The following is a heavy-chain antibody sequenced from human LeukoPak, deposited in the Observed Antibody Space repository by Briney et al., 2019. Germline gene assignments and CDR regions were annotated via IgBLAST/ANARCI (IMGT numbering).Heavy chain of an antibody. CDR2: IIPIFGTA. V-gene: IGHV1-69*05. CDR1: GGTFSSYA. Sequence: SVKVSCKASGGTFSSYAISWVRQAPGQGLEWMGGIIPIFGTANYAQKFQGRVTITTDESTSTAYMELSSLRSEDTAVYYCARDFPTDYGGNPGADAFDIWGQGTMVTVSS. D-gene: IGHD4-23*01. J-gene: IGHJ3*02. CDR3: ARDFPTDYGGNPGADAFDI.